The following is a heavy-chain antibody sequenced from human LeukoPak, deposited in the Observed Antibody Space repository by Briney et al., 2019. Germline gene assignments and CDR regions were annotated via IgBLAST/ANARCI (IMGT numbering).Heavy chain of an antibody. J-gene: IGHJ4*02. Sequence: PGGSLRLSCAASGFTFSGYAMSWVRQAPGKGLEWVSGISGSGGSTYYADSVKGQFTISRDNSKNTLYLQMNNLRAEDTALYYCAKGRYDSSGPANTFDYWGQGTLVTVSS. D-gene: IGHD3-22*01. CDR2: ISGSGGST. CDR1: GFTFSGYA. V-gene: IGHV3-23*01. CDR3: AKGRYDSSGPANTFDY.